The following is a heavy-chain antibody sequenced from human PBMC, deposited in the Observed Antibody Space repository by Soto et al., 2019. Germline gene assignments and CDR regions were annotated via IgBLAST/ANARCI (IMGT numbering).Heavy chain of an antibody. J-gene: IGHJ6*02. CDR1: GFTFSSHA. CDR2: ISGSGGGT. Sequence: PGGSLRLSCAASGFTFSSHAMSWVRQTPGKGLEWVSAISGSGGGTYYADPVKGRFTISRDTSKNTLYLQMNSLRAEDTAVYFCATDYYGMDVWGQGTTVTVSS. CDR3: ATDYYGMDV. V-gene: IGHV3-23*01.